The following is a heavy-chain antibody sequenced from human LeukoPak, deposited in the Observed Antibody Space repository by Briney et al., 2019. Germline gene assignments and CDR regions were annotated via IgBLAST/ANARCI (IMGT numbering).Heavy chain of an antibody. V-gene: IGHV1-2*02. D-gene: IGHD2-21*02. CDR1: GYTFSGYY. Sequence: GASVKVSCKASGYTFSGYYMHWVRQAPGQGLEWMGWINPSSGGTNYAQKFQGRVTMTRDTSISTAYVEVSRLRSDDTAVYYCARLGAVTADYWGQGTLVTVSS. CDR3: ARLGAVTADY. CDR2: INPSSGGT. J-gene: IGHJ4*02.